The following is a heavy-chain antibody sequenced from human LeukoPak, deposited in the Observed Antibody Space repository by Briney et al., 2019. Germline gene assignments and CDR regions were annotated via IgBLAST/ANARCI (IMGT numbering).Heavy chain of an antibody. D-gene: IGHD2-21*02. Sequence: PSETLSLTCTVSGGSISSSSYYWGWIRQPPGKGLEWIGSIYYSGSTYYNPSLKSRVTISVDTSKNQFSLNLSSVTAADTAVYFCARDQQLAYCGGDCYPANWGQGTLVTVSS. V-gene: IGHV4-39*02. CDR1: GGSISSSSYY. CDR2: IYYSGST. J-gene: IGHJ4*02. CDR3: ARDQQLAYCGGDCYPAN.